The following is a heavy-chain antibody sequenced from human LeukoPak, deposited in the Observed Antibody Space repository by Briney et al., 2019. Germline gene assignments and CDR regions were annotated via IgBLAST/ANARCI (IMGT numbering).Heavy chain of an antibody. V-gene: IGHV4-59*08. Sequence: SETLSLTCTVSGGSISSYYWSWIRQPPGKGLEWIGYIYYSGSSNYNPSLKSRVTISVDTSKNQFSLKVTSVTAADTAVYYCARAANWGSKGYYWYFDLWGRGTLVTVSS. D-gene: IGHD7-27*01. CDR1: GGSISSYY. CDR3: ARAANWGSKGYYWYFDL. CDR2: IYYSGSS. J-gene: IGHJ2*01.